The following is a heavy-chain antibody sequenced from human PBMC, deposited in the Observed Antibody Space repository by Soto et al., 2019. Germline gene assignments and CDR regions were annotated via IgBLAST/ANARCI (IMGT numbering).Heavy chain of an antibody. D-gene: IGHD6-13*01. CDR1: GGSISSSNW. CDR2: INDSGST. Sequence: PSETLSLTCAVSGGSISSSNWWSWVRQPPGKGLEWIGEINDSGSTKYNPSLKSRVTISVDTSKNQFSLKLSSVTAADTAVYYCASGQQLVRNYWGQGTLVTVSS. J-gene: IGHJ4*02. V-gene: IGHV4-4*02. CDR3: ASGQQLVRNY.